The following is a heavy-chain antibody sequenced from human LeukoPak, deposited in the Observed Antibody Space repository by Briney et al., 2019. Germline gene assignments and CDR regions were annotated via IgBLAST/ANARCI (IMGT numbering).Heavy chain of an antibody. CDR1: GDSVSSNSAA. CDR2: TYYRSTWSN. J-gene: IGHJ4*02. CDR3: ARDRQGMGY. V-gene: IGHV6-1*01. Sequence: QPLSLTCAISGDSVSSNSAAWNWLRQSPSRGLEWLGRTYYRSTWSNDYAPSVRGRITFSPDTSKNQFSLLLNSVTPEDMAVYYCARDRQGMGYWGQGTPVTVSS.